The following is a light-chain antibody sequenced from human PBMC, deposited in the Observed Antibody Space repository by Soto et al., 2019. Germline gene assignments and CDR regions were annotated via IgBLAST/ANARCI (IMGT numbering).Light chain of an antibody. Sequence: QSALTQPPSASGSPGQSVTISCTGTSSDVGAYIHVSWYQQHPGKVPKLMIYEFSKRPSGVPDRFSGSKSGNTASLTVSGLQAEDEATYYCSSYAGSNNHVIFGGGTKVTVL. J-gene: IGLJ2*01. V-gene: IGLV2-8*01. CDR2: EFS. CDR1: SSDVGAYIH. CDR3: SSYAGSNNHVI.